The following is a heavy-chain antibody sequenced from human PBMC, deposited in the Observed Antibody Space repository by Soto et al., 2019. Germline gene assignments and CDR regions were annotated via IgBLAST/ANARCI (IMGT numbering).Heavy chain of an antibody. Sequence: GESLKISCKGSGYSFTSYWIGWVRQMPGKGLEWMGIIYPGDSDTRYSPSFQGQVTISADKSISTAYLQWSSLKASDTAMYYCARNYYDSSGYSTNYYGMDVWGQGTTVT. CDR1: GYSFTSYW. V-gene: IGHV5-51*01. CDR3: ARNYYDSSGYSTNYYGMDV. CDR2: IYPGDSDT. J-gene: IGHJ6*02. D-gene: IGHD3-22*01.